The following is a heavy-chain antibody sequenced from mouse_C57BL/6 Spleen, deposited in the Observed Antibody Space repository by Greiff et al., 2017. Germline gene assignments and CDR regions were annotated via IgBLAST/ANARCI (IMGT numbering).Heavy chain of an antibody. D-gene: IGHD2-3*01. CDR3: TRAPIYDGYSYFDY. CDR2: ISSGGDYI. J-gene: IGHJ2*01. V-gene: IGHV5-9-1*02. Sequence: EVQLVESGEGLVKPGGSLKLSCAASGFTFSSYAMSWVRQTPEKRLEWVAYISSGGDYIYYADTVKGRFTISRDNARNTLYLQMSSLKSEDTAMYYCTRAPIYDGYSYFDYWGQGTTLTVSS. CDR1: GFTFSSYA.